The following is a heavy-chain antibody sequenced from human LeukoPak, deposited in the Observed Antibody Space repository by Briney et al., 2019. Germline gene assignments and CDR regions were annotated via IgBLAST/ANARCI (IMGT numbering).Heavy chain of an antibody. CDR2: TYYRSKWYN. J-gene: IGHJ4*02. D-gene: IGHD2-2*01. Sequence: SQTLSLTCAISGDSVSSNSAAWNWIRQSPSRGLEWLGRTYYRSKWYNDYAVSVKSRITINPDTSKNQFSLQLNSVTPEDTAVYYCAREGGYCSSTSCSIFDYWGQGTLVTVSS. CDR3: AREGGYCSSTSCSIFDY. CDR1: GDSVSSNSAA. V-gene: IGHV6-1*01.